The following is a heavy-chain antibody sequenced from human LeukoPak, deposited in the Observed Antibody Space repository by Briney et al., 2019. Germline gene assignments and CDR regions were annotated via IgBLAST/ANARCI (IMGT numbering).Heavy chain of an antibody. Sequence: GESLKISCKGSGYSFTNYWIGWVRQMPGKGLEWMGLIYPGDSDTRYSPSFQGQVTISTDKSISTAYLQWSSLKASDTAMYYCAKSAGVSGREEEVFEIWGQGTGVTF. CDR1: GYSFTNYW. CDR2: IYPGDSDT. J-gene: IGHJ3*02. D-gene: IGHD3-10*01. V-gene: IGHV5-51*01. CDR3: AKSAGVSGREEEVFEI.